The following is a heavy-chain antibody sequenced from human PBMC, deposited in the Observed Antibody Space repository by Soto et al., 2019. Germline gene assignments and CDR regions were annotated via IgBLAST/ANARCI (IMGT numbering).Heavy chain of an antibody. J-gene: IGHJ3*02. CDR2: ISPNGQGI. Sequence: EVKLLESGGGLVQPGGSLRLSCGVSGFTVTSNGVSWVRQAPGKRLEWVSAISPNGQGIWYADSVKGRFTISRDISRNKVFVQMVNRRGADDAVYYFGEDGKYPPEYFDIWGQGTMVTVSS. CDR1: GFTVTSNG. D-gene: IGHD3-10*01. V-gene: IGHV3-23*01. CDR3: GEDGKYPPEYFDI.